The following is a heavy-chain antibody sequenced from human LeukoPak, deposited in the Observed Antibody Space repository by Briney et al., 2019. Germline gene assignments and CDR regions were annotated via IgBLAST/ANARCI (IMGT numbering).Heavy chain of an antibody. CDR3: AREKDSSSWTNWFDP. D-gene: IGHD6-13*01. Sequence: GASVKVSCKASGYTFTGYYMHWVRQAPGQGLEWMGWINPNSGGTYYAQKFQGRVTMTRDTSISTAYMELSRLRSDDTAVYYCAREKDSSSWTNWFDPWGQGTLVTVSS. CDR1: GYTFTGYY. J-gene: IGHJ5*02. CDR2: INPNSGGT. V-gene: IGHV1-2*02.